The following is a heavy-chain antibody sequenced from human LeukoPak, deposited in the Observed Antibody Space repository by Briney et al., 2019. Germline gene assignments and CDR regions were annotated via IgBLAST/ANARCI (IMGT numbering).Heavy chain of an antibody. CDR3: ARGPLGDEFADAFDI. J-gene: IGHJ3*02. Sequence: SETLSLTCTVSGGSISSYYWSWIRQPPGKGLEWIGYIYYSGSTNYNPSLKSRVTISVDTSKNQFSLKLSSVTAADTAVYYCARGPLGDEFADAFDIWGQGTMVTVSS. CDR1: GGSISSYY. D-gene: IGHD4-17*01. CDR2: IYYSGST. V-gene: IGHV4-59*01.